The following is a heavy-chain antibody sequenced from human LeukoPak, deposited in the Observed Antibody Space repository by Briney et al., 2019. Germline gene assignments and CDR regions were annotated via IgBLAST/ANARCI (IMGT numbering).Heavy chain of an antibody. V-gene: IGHV3-23*01. Sequence: GGSPRLSCAASGFTFSSYAMSWVRQAPGKGLEWVSAISGSGGSTYYADSVKGRSTISRDNSKNTLYLQMNSLRAEDTAVYYCAKGGQGVVPAAIAYWGQGTLVTVSS. J-gene: IGHJ4*02. CDR3: AKGGQGVVPAAIAY. CDR1: GFTFSSYA. D-gene: IGHD2-2*01. CDR2: ISGSGGST.